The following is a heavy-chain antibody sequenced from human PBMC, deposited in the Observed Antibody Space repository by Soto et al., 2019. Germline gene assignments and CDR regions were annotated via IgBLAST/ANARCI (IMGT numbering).Heavy chain of an antibody. V-gene: IGHV1-3*01. D-gene: IGHD2-15*01. Sequence: QVQLVQSGAEVKKPGASVKVSCKASGYSFTNYAMHWVRQAPGQSLEWMGWISPGNDNTKYSQKFQGRVTITIDTSASTAYVELSSLRSEDTAVYYCARASGVFDIWGQGTMITVSS. CDR3: ARASGVFDI. CDR2: ISPGNDNT. J-gene: IGHJ3*02. CDR1: GYSFTNYA.